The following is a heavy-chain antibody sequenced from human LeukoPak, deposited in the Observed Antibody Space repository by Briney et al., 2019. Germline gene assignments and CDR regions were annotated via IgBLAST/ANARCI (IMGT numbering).Heavy chain of an antibody. V-gene: IGHV4-30-4*01. Sequence: SETLSLTCTVSGGSISSGDYYWSWIRQPPGKGLEWIGYIYYSGSTYYNPSLKSRVTISVDTSKNQFSLKLSSVTAADTAVYYCARVSSSWHFGYWGQGTLVTVSS. J-gene: IGHJ4*02. CDR1: GGSISSGDYY. CDR2: IYYSGST. D-gene: IGHD6-13*01. CDR3: ARVSSSWHFGY.